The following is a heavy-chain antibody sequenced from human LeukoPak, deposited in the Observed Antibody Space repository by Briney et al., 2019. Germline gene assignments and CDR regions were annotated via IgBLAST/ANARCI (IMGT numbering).Heavy chain of an antibody. CDR3: ARALRLDGGWFDP. CDR2: MNPNSGNT. Sequence: ASVKVSCKASGYTFTSYDINWVRQATGQGLEWMGWMNPNSGNTGYAQKFQGRVTMTRNTSISTAYMELSSLRSEDTAAYYCARALRLDGGWFDPWGQGTLVTVSS. V-gene: IGHV1-8*01. D-gene: IGHD3-16*01. CDR1: GYTFTSYD. J-gene: IGHJ5*02.